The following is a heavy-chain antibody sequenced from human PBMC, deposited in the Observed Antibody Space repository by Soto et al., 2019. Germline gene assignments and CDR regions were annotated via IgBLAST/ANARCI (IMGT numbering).Heavy chain of an antibody. CDR2: IYTSGST. CDR3: ARSLSASSGWFDP. D-gene: IGHD6-6*01. V-gene: IGHV4-61*02. Sequence: SETLSLTCSVSGGSINSSSYFWSWIRQPAGKGLEWIGRIYTSGSTNYNPSLKSRPIISLDTSKSQFFLSLSSVTAADTAMYYCARSLSASSGWFDPWGQGTLVTVSS. CDR1: GGSINSSSYF. J-gene: IGHJ5*02.